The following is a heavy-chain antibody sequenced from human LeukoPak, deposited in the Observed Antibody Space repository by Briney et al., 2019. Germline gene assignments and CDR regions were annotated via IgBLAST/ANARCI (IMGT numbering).Heavy chain of an antibody. CDR1: GFTFSNAW. Sequence: PGGSLRLSCAASGFTFSNAWMSWVRQAPGKGLEWVGRIKRKTDGGTTDYAVPVNGRFTISRDDSENTLYLQLNSLKTEDTAVYYCTTDGGYYDSSGYFVYYFDYWGQGTPVTVSS. CDR3: TTDGGYYDSSGYFVYYFDY. J-gene: IGHJ4*02. D-gene: IGHD3-22*01. V-gene: IGHV3-15*01. CDR2: IKRKTDGGTT.